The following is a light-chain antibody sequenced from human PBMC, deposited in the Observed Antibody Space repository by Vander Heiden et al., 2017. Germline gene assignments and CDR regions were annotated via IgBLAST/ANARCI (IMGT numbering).Light chain of an antibody. J-gene: IGKJ1*01. Sequence: DIQMTQSPSPLSTSVEDRVTISCRASQTIHKWLAWYQQKPGKAPELLIYDASTLQSGVPSRFSGAGSGTEFTLTISSLQPDDFATYYCQQYYTFPWTFGRGTKVDI. CDR2: DAS. CDR1: QTIHKW. V-gene: IGKV1-5*01. CDR3: QQYYTFPWT.